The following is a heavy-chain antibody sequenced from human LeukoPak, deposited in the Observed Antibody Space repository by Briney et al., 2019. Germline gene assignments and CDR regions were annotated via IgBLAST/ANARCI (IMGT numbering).Heavy chain of an antibody. CDR3: ARDHYYDSSGYYYY. D-gene: IGHD3-22*01. CDR2: ISAYNGNT. J-gene: IGHJ4*02. Sequence: ASVTVSYKASGGTFSSYAISWVRQAPGQGLEWMGWISAYNGNTNYAQKLQGRVTMTTDTSTSTAYMELRSLRSDDTAVYYCARDHYYDSSGYYYYWSQGTLVTVSS. CDR1: GGTFSSYA. V-gene: IGHV1-18*01.